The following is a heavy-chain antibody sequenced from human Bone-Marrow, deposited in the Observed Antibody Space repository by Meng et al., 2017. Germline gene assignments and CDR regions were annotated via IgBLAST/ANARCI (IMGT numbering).Heavy chain of an antibody. J-gene: IGHJ4*02. V-gene: IGHV3-15*01. CDR2: IKSKTDGETP. Sequence: GGGLVRPGGSRILSCAASGFTFINAWMSWVRQAPGRGLEWVARIKSKTDGETPDYAAPVKGRFTISRDDSKNTLYLQMHSLKTEDTAVYYCNWNDFGDYWGQGALVTVSS. D-gene: IGHD1-1*01. CDR3: NWNDFGDY. CDR1: GFTFINAW.